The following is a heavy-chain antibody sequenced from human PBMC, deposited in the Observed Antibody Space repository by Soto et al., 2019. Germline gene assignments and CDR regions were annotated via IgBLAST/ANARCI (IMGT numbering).Heavy chain of an antibody. CDR2: IFYSGST. CDR1: GGSVNSYY. J-gene: IGHJ4*02. V-gene: IGHV4-59*02. Sequence: QVQLQESGPGLVRPSETLSLTCTVSGGSVNSYYWSWIRQTPGKGPEWIGYIFYSGSTNSNPSLMSRASMSVDMSKNQFSLRLSSLTAAATAVYYCARVLPSYCGGDCAYFDSWGQGILVTVSS. D-gene: IGHD2-21*02. CDR3: ARVLPSYCGGDCAYFDS.